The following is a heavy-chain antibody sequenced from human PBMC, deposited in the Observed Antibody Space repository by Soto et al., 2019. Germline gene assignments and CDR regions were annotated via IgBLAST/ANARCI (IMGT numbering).Heavy chain of an antibody. CDR3: ARDGTMVRHGLDV. CDR2: IYTSGST. J-gene: IGHJ6*02. D-gene: IGHD3-10*01. Sequence: SGTLSVTCPVSGGSISGYYWSWVRQPAGKGLEWIGRIYTSGSTNHNPSLESRVTMSIDTSNNQFSLRLSSVTAADTAVYYCARDGTMVRHGLDVWGQGTTVTVSS. V-gene: IGHV4-4*07. CDR1: GGSISGYY.